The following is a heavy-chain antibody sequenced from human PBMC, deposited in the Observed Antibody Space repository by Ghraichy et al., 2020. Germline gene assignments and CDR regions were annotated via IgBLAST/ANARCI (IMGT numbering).Heavy chain of an antibody. CDR1: GSSFSTDY. V-gene: IGHV4-59*01. CDR3: ARGSSLFQIPEDGFDI. CDR2: ILSSGNT. Sequence: SETLSLTCSVSGSSFSTDYWSWIRRPPGKGLEWIGYILSSGNTHYNPSLRSRVTMSVDTSKREYSLKLSSVTAVDTAVYYCARGSSLFQIPEDGFDIWGQGTMVTVSS. D-gene: IGHD6-19*01. J-gene: IGHJ3*02.